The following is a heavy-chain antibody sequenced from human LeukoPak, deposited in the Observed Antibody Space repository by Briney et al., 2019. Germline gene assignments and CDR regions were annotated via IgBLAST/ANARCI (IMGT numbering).Heavy chain of an antibody. J-gene: IGHJ4*02. CDR3: AKDYYGSGSSIYYFDY. CDR2: IKYDGDEE. D-gene: IGHD3-10*01. V-gene: IGHV3-7*03. CDR1: GFTFSDYW. Sequence: GGSLRLSCAASGFTFSDYWMSWMRQAPGKGLEWVANIKYDGDEEYYVDSVKGRFTISRDNSKNTLYLQMNSLRAEDTAVYYCAKDYYGSGSSIYYFDYWGQGTLVTVSS.